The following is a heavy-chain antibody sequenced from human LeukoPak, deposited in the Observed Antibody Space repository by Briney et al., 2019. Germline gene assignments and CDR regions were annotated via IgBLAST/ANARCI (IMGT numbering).Heavy chain of an antibody. J-gene: IGHJ4*02. V-gene: IGHV4-61*01. CDR3: ARGTPAGYCSGGSCYSIDY. D-gene: IGHD2-15*01. Sequence: SETLSLTCTVSGGSISSGSYYWSWIRQPPGKGLEWIGYMYYSGSTNYNPSLKSRVTISVDTFKKQFSMKLRSVTAADTAVYYCARGTPAGYCSGGSCYSIDYWGQGTLVTVSS. CDR1: GGSISSGSYY. CDR2: MYYSGST.